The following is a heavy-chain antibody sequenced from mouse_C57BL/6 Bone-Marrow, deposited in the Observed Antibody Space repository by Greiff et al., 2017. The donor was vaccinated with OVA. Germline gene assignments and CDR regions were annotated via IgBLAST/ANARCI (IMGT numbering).Heavy chain of an antibody. D-gene: IGHD1-1*01. CDR2: IRSKSNNYAT. J-gene: IGHJ1*03. Sequence: EVMLVESGGGLVQPKGSLKLSCAASGFSFNTYAMNWVRQAPGKGLEWVARIRSKSNNYATYYADSVKDRFTISRDDSESMLYLQMNNLKTEDTAMYYCVRQTITTVVAEYFDVWGTGTTVTVSS. CDR3: VRQTITTVVAEYFDV. CDR1: GFSFNTYA. V-gene: IGHV10-1*01.